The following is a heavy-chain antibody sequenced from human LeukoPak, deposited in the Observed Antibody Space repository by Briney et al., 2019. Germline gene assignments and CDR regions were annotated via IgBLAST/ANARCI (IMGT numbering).Heavy chain of an antibody. CDR1: GFTFNTYS. CDR3: AHTRSHCGGDCYSEDY. Sequence: GGSLRLSCAASGFTFNTYSMNWVRQAPGKGLEWVSYISSSSSTIYYADSVKGRFTISRDNAKNSLYLQMNSLRAEDTAVYYCAHTRSHCGGDCYSEDYWGQGTLVTVSS. D-gene: IGHD2-21*02. CDR2: ISSSSSTI. J-gene: IGHJ4*02. V-gene: IGHV3-48*04.